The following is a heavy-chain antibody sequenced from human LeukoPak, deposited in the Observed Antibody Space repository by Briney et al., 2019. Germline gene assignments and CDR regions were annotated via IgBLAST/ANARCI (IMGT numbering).Heavy chain of an antibody. D-gene: IGHD6-13*01. J-gene: IGHJ4*02. Sequence: GESLKISCKGSGYSFTVYWIGWVRQMPGKGLEWMGIIYPGDSDTRYSPSFQGQVTISADKSISTAYLQWSSLKASGTAMYYCARTSGPSSTWYYFDYWGQGTLVTVSS. CDR3: ARTSGPSSTWYYFDY. V-gene: IGHV5-51*01. CDR1: GYSFTVYW. CDR2: IYPGDSDT.